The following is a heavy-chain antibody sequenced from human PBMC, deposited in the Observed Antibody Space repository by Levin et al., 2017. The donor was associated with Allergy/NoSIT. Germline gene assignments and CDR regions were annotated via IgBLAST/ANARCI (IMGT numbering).Heavy chain of an antibody. D-gene: IGHD1-20*01. V-gene: IGHV3-23*01. Sequence: QAGGSLRLSCAASGFTFSSYAMTWVRQAPGKGLEWVSSISAGGGSTYYADSVKGRFTISRDNSKDTLSLQMNSLRADDTAVYYCAKYHGITGTTGAAHFDSWGQGTLVTVSS. CDR3: AKYHGITGTTGAAHFDS. CDR1: GFTFSSYA. J-gene: IGHJ4*02. CDR2: ISAGGGST.